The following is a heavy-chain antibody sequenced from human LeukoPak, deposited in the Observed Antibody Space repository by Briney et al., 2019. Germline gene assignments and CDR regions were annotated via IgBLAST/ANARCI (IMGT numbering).Heavy chain of an antibody. V-gene: IGHV4-61*02. Sequence: SETLSLTCTVSGGSISSGSYYWSWIRQPAGKGLEWIGRIYTSGSTNYNPSLKSRVTISVDTSKNQFSLKLSSVTAADTAVYYCALHGYNTIDYWGQGTLVTVSS. CDR2: IYTSGST. D-gene: IGHD5-24*01. J-gene: IGHJ4*02. CDR1: GGSISSGSYY. CDR3: ALHGYNTIDY.